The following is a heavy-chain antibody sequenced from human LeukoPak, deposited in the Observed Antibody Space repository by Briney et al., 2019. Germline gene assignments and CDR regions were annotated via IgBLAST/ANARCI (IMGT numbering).Heavy chain of an antibody. V-gene: IGHV3-23*01. D-gene: IGHD5-18*01. Sequence: GGSLRLSCAASAFTFSNYAMSWVRQAPGKGLEWVSGISGGGGSTSYTDSVKGRFTISRDNSKNTLYLQMNSLRAEDTAVYYCASPSLYSYGHFDYWGQGTLVTVSS. J-gene: IGHJ4*02. CDR3: ASPSLYSYGHFDY. CDR2: ISGGGGST. CDR1: AFTFSNYA.